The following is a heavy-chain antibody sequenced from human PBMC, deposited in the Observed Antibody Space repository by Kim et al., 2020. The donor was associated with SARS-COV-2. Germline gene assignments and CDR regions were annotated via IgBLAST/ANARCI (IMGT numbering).Heavy chain of an antibody. CDR1: GFTFSSYA. V-gene: IGHV3-30*04. Sequence: GGSLRLSCAASGFTFSSYAMHWVRQAPGKGLEWVAVISYDGSNKYYADSVKGRFTISRDNSKNTLYLQMNSLRAEDTAVYYCARSSDSGGFVVSAFDIWGQGTMVTVSS. D-gene: IGHD6-19*01. CDR2: ISYDGSNK. CDR3: ARSSDSGGFVVSAFDI. J-gene: IGHJ3*02.